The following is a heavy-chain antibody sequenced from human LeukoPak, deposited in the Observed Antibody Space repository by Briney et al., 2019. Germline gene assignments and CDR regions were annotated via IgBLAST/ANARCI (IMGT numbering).Heavy chain of an antibody. CDR1: GFTFSDAW. V-gene: IGHV3-15*01. CDR3: TADMPASSRAADY. J-gene: IGHJ4*02. Sequence: GGSLRLSCAASGFTFSDAWMSWVRQAPGMGLEWVGRIKSKTDGGTTDYAAPVKGRFTISRDDSKTTLYLQINSLNTEDTAVYYCTADMPASSRAADYWGQGTLVTVSS. D-gene: IGHD2-15*01. CDR2: IKSKTDGGTT.